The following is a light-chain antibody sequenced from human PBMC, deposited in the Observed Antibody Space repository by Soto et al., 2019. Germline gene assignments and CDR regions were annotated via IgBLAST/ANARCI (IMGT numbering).Light chain of an antibody. Sequence: QSALTQPASVSGSPGQSITISCTGTSSDVGGYNYVSWYQQHPGKAPKLMIYEVSNRPSGVSNRFSGSKSGNTASLTISGLQPEDEANYYCASYTSTRTWVFGGGTKLTVL. V-gene: IGLV2-14*01. CDR1: SSDVGGYNY. CDR3: ASYTSTRTWV. CDR2: EVS. J-gene: IGLJ3*02.